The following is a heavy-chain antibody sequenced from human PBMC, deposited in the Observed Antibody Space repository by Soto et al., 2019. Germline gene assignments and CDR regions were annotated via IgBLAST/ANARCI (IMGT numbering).Heavy chain of an antibody. J-gene: IGHJ6*02. Sequence: SVKVSCKASGGTFSSYAISWVRQAPGQGLEWMGGIIPIFGTANYAQKFQGRVTITADESTSTAYMELSSLRSDDTAVYYCARTVPSLRFLDHYYYGMDVWGQGTTVTAS. CDR3: ARTVPSLRFLDHYYYGMDV. CDR1: GGTFSSYA. CDR2: IIPIFGTA. V-gene: IGHV1-69*13. D-gene: IGHD3-3*01.